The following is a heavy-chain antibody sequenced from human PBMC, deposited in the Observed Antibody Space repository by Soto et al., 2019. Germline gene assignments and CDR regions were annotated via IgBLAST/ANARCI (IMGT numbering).Heavy chain of an antibody. CDR1: GFSLTTTGVG. CDR3: TQVYGSGSWGWYFHS. D-gene: IGHD1-26*01. J-gene: IGHJ4*02. V-gene: IGHV2-5*02. Sequence: QITLRESGPSLVKPTENLTLTCTFSGFSLTTTGVGVGWIRQPPGKALEWLAVVFWDGGERYSPSLKSRVTITKDTSKDQEVLTMTNMDPADTATYYCTQVYGSGSWGWYFHSWGQGTLVTVSS. CDR2: VFWDGGE.